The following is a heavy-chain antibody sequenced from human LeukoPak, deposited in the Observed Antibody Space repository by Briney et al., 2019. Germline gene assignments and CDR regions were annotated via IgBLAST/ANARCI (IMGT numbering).Heavy chain of an antibody. D-gene: IGHD6-19*01. CDR3: ARGGDKYSSGWPYFDY. CDR1: GGSISSSNW. Sequence: PSETLSLTCAVSGGSISSSNWWSWVRQPPGKGLEWIGEIYHSGSTNYNPSLKSRVTISVDKSKNQFSLKLSSVTAADTAVYYCARGGDKYSSGWPYFDYWGQGTLVTVSS. V-gene: IGHV4-4*02. CDR2: IYHSGST. J-gene: IGHJ4*02.